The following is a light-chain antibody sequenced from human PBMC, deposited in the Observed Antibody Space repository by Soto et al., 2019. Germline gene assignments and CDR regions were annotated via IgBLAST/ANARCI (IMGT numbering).Light chain of an antibody. CDR1: QSVSSN. V-gene: IGKV3-15*01. CDR3: QQHHNWPPWT. CDR2: GAS. Sequence: EIVMTQSPATLSVSPGERATLSCRASQSVSSNLAWYQQKPGQAPRLLMYGASTRATGIPDRFSGSGSETEFPLTIRSLQSEDLAVYYCQQHHNWPPWTFGQGTKVEIK. J-gene: IGKJ1*01.